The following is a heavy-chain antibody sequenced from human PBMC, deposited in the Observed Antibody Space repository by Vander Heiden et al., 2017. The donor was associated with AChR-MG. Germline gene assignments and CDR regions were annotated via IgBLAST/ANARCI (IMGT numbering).Heavy chain of an antibody. D-gene: IGHD3-16*01. V-gene: IGHV3-9*01. CDR3: AKDGGGPHDY. CDR2: ISWNSGSI. CDR1: GFTFDDYA. J-gene: IGHJ4*02. Sequence: EVQLVESGGGLVQPGRSLRLSCAASGFTFDDYAMHWVRQAPGKGLEWVSGISWNSGSIGYADSVKGRFTISRDNAKNSLYLQMNSLRAEDTALYYCAKDGGGPHDYWGQGTLVTVSS.